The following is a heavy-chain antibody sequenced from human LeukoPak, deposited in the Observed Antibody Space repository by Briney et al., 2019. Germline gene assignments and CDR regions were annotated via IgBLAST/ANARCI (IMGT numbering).Heavy chain of an antibody. Sequence: PSQTLSLTCAVHAGSFSGYYWSWLRQPPGKAQQWIGEINHSGSTNYNPSLNSRVTTSVDTSKNQFSLKLRSVTAADTAVYSCARDYGGNANHWYFDLWGRGTLVTVSS. D-gene: IGHD4-23*01. J-gene: IGHJ2*01. V-gene: IGHV4-34*01. CDR2: INHSGST. CDR3: ARDYGGNANHWYFDL. CDR1: AGSFSGYY.